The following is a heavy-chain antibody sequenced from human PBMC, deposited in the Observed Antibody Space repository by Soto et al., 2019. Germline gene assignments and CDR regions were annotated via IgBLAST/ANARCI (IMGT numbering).Heavy chain of an antibody. V-gene: IGHV1-18*01. CDR1: GYTFTSYG. Sequence: QIQLLQSGAEVKKPGASVKVSCKASGYTFTSYGISWVRQAPGQGLEWMGWISPFNVNTNYAQNLQGRVTLTTDTSTRTAYMELRSPRSGDTAFYYCATTPRRSCSSPTWPASFQHWGQGTLVTVSS. J-gene: IGHJ1*01. CDR2: ISPFNVNT. CDR3: ATTPRRSCSSPTWPASFQH. D-gene: IGHD2-2*01.